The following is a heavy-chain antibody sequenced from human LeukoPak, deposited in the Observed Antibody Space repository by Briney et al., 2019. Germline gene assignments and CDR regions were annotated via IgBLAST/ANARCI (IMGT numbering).Heavy chain of an antibody. V-gene: IGHV1-18*01. CDR3: ARDGTLITTPLLLRDDAFDI. CDR2: ISAYNGNT. CDR1: GYTFTSYG. Sequence: ASVKVSCKASGYTFTSYGISWVRQAPGQGLEWMGWISAYNGNTNYAQKLQGRVTMTTDTSTSTAYMELRSLRSDDTAVYYCARDGTLITTPLLLRDDAFDIWGQGTMVTVSS. J-gene: IGHJ3*02. D-gene: IGHD3-3*01.